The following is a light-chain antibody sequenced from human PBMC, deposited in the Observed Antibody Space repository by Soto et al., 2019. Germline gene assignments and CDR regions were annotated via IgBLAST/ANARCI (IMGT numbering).Light chain of an antibody. Sequence: QSALTQPASLSGSPGQSITISCTGTSSDIGAYDYVSWFQQHPGKAPKLMICEVSNRPSGVSSRFSGSKSGNTASLTISGLRAEDEADYYCTSFTTTSIWVFGGGTKLTVL. V-gene: IGLV2-14*01. CDR2: EVS. J-gene: IGLJ3*02. CDR1: SSDIGAYDY. CDR3: TSFTTTSIWV.